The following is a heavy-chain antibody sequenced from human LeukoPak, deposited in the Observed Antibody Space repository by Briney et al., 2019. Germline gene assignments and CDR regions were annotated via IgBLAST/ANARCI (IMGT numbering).Heavy chain of an antibody. D-gene: IGHD3-10*01. Sequence: PGGSLRLSCAASGFTFSDYYMSWIRQAPGKGLEWVAGISYDGNNKYYAESVKGRFTISRDNSKNTLYLQMNSLRDEDTAVYYCAKDWVVRGVISYWGQGTLVTVSS. CDR2: ISYDGNNK. CDR3: AKDWVVRGVISY. CDR1: GFTFSDYY. V-gene: IGHV3-30*18. J-gene: IGHJ4*02.